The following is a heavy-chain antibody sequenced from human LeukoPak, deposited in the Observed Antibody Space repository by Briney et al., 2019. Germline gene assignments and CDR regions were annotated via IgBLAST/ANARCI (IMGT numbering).Heavy chain of an antibody. Sequence: QPGGSLRLSCAASGFTFSSYWMHWVRQAPGKGLVWVSRINSGGSNTNYADSVKGRFTISRDNAKNTLYLQMNSLRAEDTAVYYCARGPGYYSYYWGQGTLVTVSS. CDR1: GFTFSSYW. D-gene: IGHD3-9*01. V-gene: IGHV3-74*01. CDR2: INSGGSNT. J-gene: IGHJ4*02. CDR3: ARGPGYYSYY.